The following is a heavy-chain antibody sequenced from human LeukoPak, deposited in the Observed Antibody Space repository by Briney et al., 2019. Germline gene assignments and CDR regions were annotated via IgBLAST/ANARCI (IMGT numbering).Heavy chain of an antibody. V-gene: IGHV3-23*01. CDR3: ARSGIDQPLGVITFGGVIVLVY. D-gene: IGHD3-16*02. CDR2: ISGSGGST. CDR1: GFTFSSYA. J-gene: IGHJ4*02. Sequence: GGSLRLFCAASGFTFSSYAMRWVRQAPGKGLEWVSAISGSGGSTYYADSVKGRFTISRDNSKNTLYLQMNSLRAEDTAVYYCARSGIDQPLGVITFGGVIVLVYWGQGTLVTVSS.